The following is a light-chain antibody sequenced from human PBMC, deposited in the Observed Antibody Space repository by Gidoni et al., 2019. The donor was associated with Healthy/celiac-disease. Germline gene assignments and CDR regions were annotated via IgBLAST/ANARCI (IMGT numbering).Light chain of an antibody. CDR1: QSVLYSSNNKNY. CDR3: QQYYSTPRGT. V-gene: IGKV4-1*01. CDR2: WAS. J-gene: IGKJ1*01. Sequence: DNLMTQSPDSLAVSLGERATINCKSSQSVLYSSNNKNYLAWYQQKPGQPPKLLIYWASTRESGVPDRFSGSGSGTDFTLTISSLQAEDVAVYYCQQYYSTPRGTFGQGTKVEIK.